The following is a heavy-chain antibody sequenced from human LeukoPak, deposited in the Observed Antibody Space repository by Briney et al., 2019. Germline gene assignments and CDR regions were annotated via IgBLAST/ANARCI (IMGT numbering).Heavy chain of an antibody. CDR2: VTTSGTIT. CDR3: AKNRGATMIGGGLDY. D-gene: IGHD3-10*02. J-gene: IGHJ4*02. V-gene: IGHV3-23*01. Sequence: GGSLRLSCGASGFAFTNYAMTWVRQAPGKGLEWVSLVTTSGTITYYADSVRGRFTVSRDNSMNTLYLQMTSLRAEDTAVYYCAKNRGATMIGGGLDYWGKGTLVTVSS. CDR1: GFAFTNYA.